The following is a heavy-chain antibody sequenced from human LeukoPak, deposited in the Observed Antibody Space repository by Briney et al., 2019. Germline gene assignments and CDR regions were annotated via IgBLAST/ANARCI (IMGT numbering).Heavy chain of an antibody. D-gene: IGHD4-17*01. CDR2: IYYTGTT. V-gene: IGHV4-61*01. J-gene: IGHJ4*02. CDR1: GDSVSSGRYY. CDR3: ATPGPNYGDYAYDS. Sequence: SETLSLTCTVSGDSVSSGRYYWTWIRQPPGKALEWIGYIYYTGTTAYNPSLKNRVTISIDMSKNQFSLKLSSVTAADTAIYYCATPGPNYGDYAYDSWGQGTLVTVSS.